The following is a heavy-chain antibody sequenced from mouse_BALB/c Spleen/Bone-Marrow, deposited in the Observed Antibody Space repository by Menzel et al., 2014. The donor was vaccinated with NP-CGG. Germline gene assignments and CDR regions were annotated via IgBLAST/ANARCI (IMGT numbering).Heavy chain of an antibody. J-gene: IGHJ4*01. CDR1: GFTFXSYG. D-gene: IGHD1-1*01. Sequence: EVKLVESGGDLVKPGGSLKLSCAASGFTFXSYGMSWVRQTPDKRLEWVATISSGGSYTYYPDSVKGRFTISRDNAKNTLYLQMSSLKSEDTAMYYCASTITTVVAEDAMDYWGQGTSVTVSS. V-gene: IGHV5-6*01. CDR2: ISSGGSYT. CDR3: ASTITTVVAEDAMDY.